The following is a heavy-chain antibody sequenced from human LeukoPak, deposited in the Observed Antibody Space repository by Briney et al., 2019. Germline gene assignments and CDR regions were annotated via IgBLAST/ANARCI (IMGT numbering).Heavy chain of an antibody. CDR3: AQAPYDSYNYYYYMDV. V-gene: IGHV3-23*01. J-gene: IGHJ6*03. D-gene: IGHD3-16*01. CDR2: ISGSGGST. Sequence: GSLRLSCAASGFIFSTYAMSWVRQAPGKGLEWVPSISGSGGSTYSADSVKGRFTISRDNSKNTLYLQMSSLRAEDTAVYYCAQAPYDSYNYYYYMDVWGKGTTVTVSS. CDR1: GFIFSTYA.